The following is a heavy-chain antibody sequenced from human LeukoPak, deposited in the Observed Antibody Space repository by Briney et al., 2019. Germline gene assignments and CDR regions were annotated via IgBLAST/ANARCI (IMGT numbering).Heavy chain of an antibody. CDR2: FDPEDGET. J-gene: IGHJ4*02. V-gene: IGHV1-24*01. CDR3: AREAAAALLYFDY. Sequence: ASVKVSCKVSGYTLTELSMHWLRQAPGKGLEWMGGFDPEDGETIYAQKFQGRVTITTDESTSTAYMELSSLRSEDTAVYYCAREAAAALLYFDYWGQGTLVTVSS. CDR1: GYTLTELS. D-gene: IGHD6-13*01.